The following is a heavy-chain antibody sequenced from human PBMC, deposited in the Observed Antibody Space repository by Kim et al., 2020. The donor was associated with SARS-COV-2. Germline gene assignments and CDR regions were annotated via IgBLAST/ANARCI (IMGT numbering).Heavy chain of an antibody. V-gene: IGHV3-13*01. CDR3: ARGPYCSTTSCPVDDAFDV. D-gene: IGHD2-2*01. CDR2: VGTSADT. CDR1: GFSFSNYD. Sequence: GGSLRLSCAASGFSFSNYDMHWVRQAKGKGLEWVSTVGTSADTFYLASVQGRFTISRDNVKNSLFLQMNSLSAGDTAVYYCARGPYCSTTSCPVDDAFDV. J-gene: IGHJ3*01.